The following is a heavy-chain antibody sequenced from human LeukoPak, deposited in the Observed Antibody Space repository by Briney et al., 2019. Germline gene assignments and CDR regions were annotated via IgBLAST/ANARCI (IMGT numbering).Heavy chain of an antibody. D-gene: IGHD2-15*01. Sequence: GGSLRLSCAASGFTFNSYGMHWVRQAPGKGLEWVAVIWYDGSNKYYADSVKGRFTISRDNSKNTLYLQMNSLRAEDTAVYYCAKTPNPPYYFDYWGQGTLVTVSS. CDR1: GFTFNSYG. CDR3: AKTPNPPYYFDY. CDR2: IWYDGSNK. J-gene: IGHJ4*02. V-gene: IGHV3-33*06.